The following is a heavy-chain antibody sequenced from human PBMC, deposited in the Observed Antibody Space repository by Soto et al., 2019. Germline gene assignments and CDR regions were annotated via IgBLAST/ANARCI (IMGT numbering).Heavy chain of an antibody. CDR2: IYHSGST. CDR1: GYSISSGYY. J-gene: IGHJ4*02. CDR3: ARKVIAPDY. Sequence: SETLSLTCAVSGYSISSGYYWGWIRQPPGKGLEWIGSIYHSGSTYYNPSLKSRVTISVDTSKNQFSLKLGSVTAADTAVYYCARKVIAPDYWGQGTLVTVSS. D-gene: IGHD3-3*02. V-gene: IGHV4-38-2*01.